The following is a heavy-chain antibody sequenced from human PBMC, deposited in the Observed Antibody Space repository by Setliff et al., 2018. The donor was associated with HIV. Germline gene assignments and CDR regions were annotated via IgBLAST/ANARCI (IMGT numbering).Heavy chain of an antibody. V-gene: IGHV4-39*07. J-gene: IGHJ4*02. CDR1: GGSISSSSYY. Sequence: SETLSLTCTVSGGSISSSSYYWGWIRQPPGKGLEWIGSIYYSGSTYYNPSLKSRVTISVDTSKNQFSLKLSSVTAADAAVYYCARLWFGELLYDYWGQGTLVTVSS. CDR2: IYYSGST. CDR3: ARLWFGELLYDY. D-gene: IGHD3-10*01.